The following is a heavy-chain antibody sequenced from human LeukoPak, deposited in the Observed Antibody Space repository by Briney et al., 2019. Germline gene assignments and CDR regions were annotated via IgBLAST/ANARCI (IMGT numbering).Heavy chain of an antibody. Sequence: GGSLRLSCAASGFTVSSNYMSWVRQAPGKGLEWVSVIYSGGSTYYADSVKGRFTISRDNSKNTLYLQMNSLRAEDTAVYYCARQGRYWNDGFYYYYYMDVWGKGTTVTVSS. D-gene: IGHD1-1*01. CDR1: GFTVSSNY. CDR3: ARQGRYWNDGFYYYYYMDV. CDR2: IYSGGST. V-gene: IGHV3-53*01. J-gene: IGHJ6*03.